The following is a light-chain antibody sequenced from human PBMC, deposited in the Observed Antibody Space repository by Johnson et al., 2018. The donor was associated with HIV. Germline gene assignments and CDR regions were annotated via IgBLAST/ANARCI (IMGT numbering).Light chain of an antibody. CDR3: GTWDSSLSAHYV. J-gene: IGLJ1*01. CDR1: TSNIGNNY. Sequence: QSVLTQPPSVSAAPGQKVTISCSGSTSNIGNNYVSWYQHLPGTAPKLLICGNNKRPSGIPDRFSGSKSGTSATLGITGLQTGDEADYYCGTWDSSLSAHYVFGTGTKITVL. CDR2: GNN. V-gene: IGLV1-51*02.